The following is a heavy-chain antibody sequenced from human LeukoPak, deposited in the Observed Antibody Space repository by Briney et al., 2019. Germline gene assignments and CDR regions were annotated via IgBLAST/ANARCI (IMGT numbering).Heavy chain of an antibody. J-gene: IGHJ4*02. D-gene: IGHD5-24*01. CDR1: GGTFSSYA. CDR2: INPSGDIT. CDR3: ATGWVQSPLDY. V-gene: IGHV1-46*01. Sequence: ASVKVSCKASGGTFSSYAISWVRQAPGQGLEWMGIINPSGDITIYAQRFQGRVTMTSDMSTSTASMELSGLRSEDTAVYYCATGWVQSPLDYWGQGTLVTVSS.